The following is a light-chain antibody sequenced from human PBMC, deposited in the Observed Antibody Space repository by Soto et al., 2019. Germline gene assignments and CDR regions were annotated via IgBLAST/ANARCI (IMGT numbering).Light chain of an antibody. J-gene: IGLJ1*01. CDR2: DDT. Sequence: ELTQPPSVSVAPGQTASIACGGDNNGSTSVNWFQQRPGQAPVVVVYDDTGRPTGIPERFSGSNSGNTATLTISRVEAGDEADYYCQVWDGRSFQGVFGPGTKVTVL. CDR1: NNGSTS. CDR3: QVWDGRSFQGV. V-gene: IGLV3-21*02.